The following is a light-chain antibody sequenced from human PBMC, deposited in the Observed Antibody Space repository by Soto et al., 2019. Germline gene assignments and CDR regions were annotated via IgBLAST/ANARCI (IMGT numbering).Light chain of an antibody. Sequence: DIPMTQSPSSLSASVGDRVTITCQASQDIKNYLNWYQQKPGKAPKLLIYDASNLETGGPSRFSGSGSGTDFSFTISSLQSEDIGTYYCQKYGSIPITFGQGTRLEIK. CDR3: QKYGSIPIT. CDR2: DAS. CDR1: QDIKNY. J-gene: IGKJ5*01. V-gene: IGKV1-33*01.